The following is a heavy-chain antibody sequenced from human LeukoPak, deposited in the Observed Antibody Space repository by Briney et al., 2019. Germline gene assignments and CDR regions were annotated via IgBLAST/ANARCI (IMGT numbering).Heavy chain of an antibody. CDR3: ARGPQVVGYFYIDV. V-gene: IGHV6-1*01. D-gene: IGHD2-15*01. Sequence: SQTLSLTCAISGYSVSSNTAAWNWIRQSPSKGLEWLGRTYYTSKWYNDYALSVKSRISINPDTSKNQFSLQLNSVTPEDTAVYFCARGPQVVGYFYIDVWGKGTTVTVSS. CDR2: TYYTSKWYN. J-gene: IGHJ6*03. CDR1: GYSVSSNTAA.